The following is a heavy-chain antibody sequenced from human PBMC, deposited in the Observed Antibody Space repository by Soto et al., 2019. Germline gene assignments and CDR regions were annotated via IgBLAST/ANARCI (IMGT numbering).Heavy chain of an antibody. J-gene: IGHJ4*01. V-gene: IGHV3-23*01. CDR3: VRDRDLDTDMVHGDF. CDR2: ISVGGSTT. Sequence: GESLKISCAASGFTFASYAMSWVRQAPGKGLEWVSAISVGGSTTYYADSVKDRFTISRDNSKNTLYLQMNSLRAEDTAVYYCVRDRDLDTDMVHGDFWGQGTLVTVSS. D-gene: IGHD5-18*01. CDR1: GFTFASYA.